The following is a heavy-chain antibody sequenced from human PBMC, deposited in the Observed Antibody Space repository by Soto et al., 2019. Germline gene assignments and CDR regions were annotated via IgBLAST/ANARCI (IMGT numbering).Heavy chain of an antibody. V-gene: IGHV3-30*04. CDR1: GFNFTYNA. CDR2: ISFNGRKK. CDR3: ARDWLRRDDILTPSWNFNL. J-gene: IGHJ2*01. D-gene: IGHD3-9*01. Sequence: QEQLVESGGGVVRPGKSLRLSCEASGFNFTYNAMHWVRQAPGKGLEWVAVISFNGRKKFYARSVKGRFTISRDNSKNTLYLQLNNLRPGDTAVYYCARDWLRRDDILTPSWNFNLWGRGALVTAS.